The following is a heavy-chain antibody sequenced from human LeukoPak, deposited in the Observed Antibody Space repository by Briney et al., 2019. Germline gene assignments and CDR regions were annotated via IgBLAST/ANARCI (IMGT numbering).Heavy chain of an antibody. D-gene: IGHD2-21*02. CDR3: TRGLSIPGGDSNY. CDR1: GFTFSNFA. V-gene: IGHV3-21*01. CDR2: ISSTTTYI. Sequence: GGSLRLSCRASGFTFSNFAMNWVRQAPGQGLEWVSSISSTTTYIYYADSVKGRFTISRDNAKNSLYLQMNSLRAADSAVYYCTRGLSIPGGDSNYWGQGTLVAVSS. J-gene: IGHJ4*02.